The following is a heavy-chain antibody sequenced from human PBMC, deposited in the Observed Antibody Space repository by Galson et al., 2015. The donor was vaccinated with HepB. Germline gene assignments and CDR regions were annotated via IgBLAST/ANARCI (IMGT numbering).Heavy chain of an antibody. CDR2: ISGSGDTT. D-gene: IGHD5-18*01. Sequence: SLRLSCAASGFTFSSNAMTWVRQAPGKGLERVSTISGSGDTTYYADSVKGRFTISRDNSKNTLYLQMNSLRAEDTAVYYCTKIQLWPYFDHWGQGTLVTVSS. J-gene: IGHJ4*02. V-gene: IGHV3-23*01. CDR1: GFTFSSNA. CDR3: TKIQLWPYFDH.